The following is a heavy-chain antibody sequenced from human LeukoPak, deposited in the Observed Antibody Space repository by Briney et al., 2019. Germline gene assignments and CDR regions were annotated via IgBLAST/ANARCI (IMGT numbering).Heavy chain of an antibody. CDR1: GYTFTGYY. V-gene: IGHV1-2*06. D-gene: IGHD3-9*01. CDR3: ARGLAYYDILTGYYLEPGPGMDV. J-gene: IGHJ6*02. CDR2: INPNSGGT. Sequence: ASVKVSCKASGYTFTGYYMHWVRQAPGQGLEWMGRINPNSGGTNYAQKFQGRVTMTRDTSISTVYMEVSRLRSDDTAVYYCARGLAYYDILTGYYLEPGPGMDVWGQGTTVTVSS.